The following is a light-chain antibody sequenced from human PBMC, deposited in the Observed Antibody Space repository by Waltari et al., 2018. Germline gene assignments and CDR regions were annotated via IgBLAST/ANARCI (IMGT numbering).Light chain of an antibody. Sequence: EIVMTQSPATLSVSPGGRATLSCRASQSVCTNLAWYQQKPGQAPRLLIYDASTRATGIPARFTGSGSGTEFTLTISSLQSEDSAVYSCQQYNRWPPITFGQGTRLEIK. J-gene: IGKJ5*01. CDR3: QQYNRWPPIT. CDR2: DAS. V-gene: IGKV3D-15*01. CDR1: QSVCTN.